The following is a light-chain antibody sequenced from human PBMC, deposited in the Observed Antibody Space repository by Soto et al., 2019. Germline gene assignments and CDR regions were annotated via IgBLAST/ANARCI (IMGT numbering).Light chain of an antibody. CDR2: AAS. J-gene: IGKJ1*01. CDR3: QHAYST. CDR1: QSITND. V-gene: IGKV1-39*01. Sequence: DIQMAQSPSSLSASVGDRVTITCRASQSITNDLNWYQQKSGEVPKLLIYAASRLHSGVPSKFSGSGSGTYFTLNISSLEPEDFATYYCQHAYSTFGQGTKVEIK.